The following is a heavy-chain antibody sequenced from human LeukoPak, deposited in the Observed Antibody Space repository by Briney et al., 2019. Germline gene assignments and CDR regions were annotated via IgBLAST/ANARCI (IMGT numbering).Heavy chain of an antibody. D-gene: IGHD1-26*01. V-gene: IGHV3-30*03. CDR1: GFTFSRHG. CDR3: ARGGSYPHYYFDS. CDR2: ISYDGSNK. Sequence: GGSLRLSCAPSGFTFSRHGMHWVRQAPGKGLEWVAVISYDGSNKYYADSVKGRFTISRDNSKNTLFLQMNSLRAEDTAVYYCARGGSYPHYYFDSWGQGTLVTVSS. J-gene: IGHJ4*02.